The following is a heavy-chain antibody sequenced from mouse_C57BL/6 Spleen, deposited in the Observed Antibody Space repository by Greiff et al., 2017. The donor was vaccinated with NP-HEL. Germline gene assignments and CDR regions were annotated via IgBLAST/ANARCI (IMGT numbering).Heavy chain of an antibody. CDR1: GYSITSGYY. J-gene: IGHJ2*01. CDR2: ISYDGSN. V-gene: IGHV3-6*01. D-gene: IGHD6-1*01. CDR3: ARVGASDYFDY. Sequence: ESGPGLVKPSQSLSLTCSVTGYSITSGYYWNWIRQFPGNKLEWMGYISYDGSNNYNPSLKNRISITRDTSKNQFFLKLNSVTTEDTATYYCARVGASDYFDYWGQGTTLTVSS.